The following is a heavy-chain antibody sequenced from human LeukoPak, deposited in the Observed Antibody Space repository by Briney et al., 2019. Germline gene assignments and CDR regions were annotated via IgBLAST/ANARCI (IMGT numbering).Heavy chain of an antibody. D-gene: IGHD3-10*01. CDR2: IIPILGIA. V-gene: IGHV1-69*04. Sequence: SVKLSCKASRGTFSSYAISWVRQSPGHGLEWMGRIIPILGIANYAQKFQGRVTITADKSTSTAYMELSSLRSEDTAVYYCARTGTYYYGSGSYAGYWGQRALVTVAS. CDR1: RGTFSSYA. J-gene: IGHJ4*02. CDR3: ARTGTYYYGSGSYAGY.